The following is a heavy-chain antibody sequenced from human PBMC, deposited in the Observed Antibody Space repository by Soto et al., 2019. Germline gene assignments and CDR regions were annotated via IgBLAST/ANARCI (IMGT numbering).Heavy chain of an antibody. CDR2: IKQDGSGK. Sequence: GGSLRLSCAASGFTFSSYWMSWVRQAPGKGLEWVANIKQDGSGKYYEDSVKGGFTITRDNAKNSLYQQLNSLRAEDTAVYYCAIEGGNYYDSSGYPDYWGQGTLVTVSS. D-gene: IGHD3-22*01. CDR3: AIEGGNYYDSSGYPDY. CDR1: GFTFSSYW. V-gene: IGHV3-7*01. J-gene: IGHJ4*02.